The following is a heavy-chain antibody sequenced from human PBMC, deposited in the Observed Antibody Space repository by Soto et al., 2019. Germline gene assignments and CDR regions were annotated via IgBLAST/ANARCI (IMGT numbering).Heavy chain of an antibody. CDR3: ALGSGRNSDC. Sequence: HVQLQQWGAGLLKASETLSLTCAEYGGSFSGYYWSWLRQPPGKGLELIGEINHSGVTNYNPYLKRRFTVSVATSKDQFSLMLMSVKAAGTAVYYCALGSGRNSDCGGEGTLLTVSS. CDR1: GGSFSGYY. J-gene: IGHJ4*02. CDR2: INHSGVT. V-gene: IGHV4-34*01.